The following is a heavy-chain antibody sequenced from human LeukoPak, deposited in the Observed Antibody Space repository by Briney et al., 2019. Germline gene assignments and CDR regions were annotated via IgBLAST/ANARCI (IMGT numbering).Heavy chain of an antibody. J-gene: IGHJ4*02. D-gene: IGHD3-10*01. V-gene: IGHV1-2*02. Sequence: ASVKVSCKASGYSFTAFYIHWVRQAPGQGLEWMGWIHPRSGDTRYAQKFQGRVTMARDTSISTVYMDLSSLGSDDTAVYYCARDGEYGTGSYYRGSSDYWGQGILVTVSS. CDR2: IHPRSGDT. CDR1: GYSFTAFY. CDR3: ARDGEYGTGSYYRGSSDY.